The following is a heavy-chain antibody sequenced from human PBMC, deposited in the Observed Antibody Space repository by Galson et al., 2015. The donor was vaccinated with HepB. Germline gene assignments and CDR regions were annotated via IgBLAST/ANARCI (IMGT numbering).Heavy chain of an antibody. Sequence: PALVKPTQTLTLTCTFSGFSLSTSGMCVSWIRQPPGKALEWLARIDWDDDKYYSTSLKTRLTISKDASKNQVVLTMTNMDPVDTAMYHCARIRYSSGWVDYWGQGTLVTVSS. CDR3: ARIRYSSGWVDY. V-gene: IGHV2-70*11. J-gene: IGHJ4*02. D-gene: IGHD6-19*01. CDR2: IDWDDDK. CDR1: GFSLSTSGMC.